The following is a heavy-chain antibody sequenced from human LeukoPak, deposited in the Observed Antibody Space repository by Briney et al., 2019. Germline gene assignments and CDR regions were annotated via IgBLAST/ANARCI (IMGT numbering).Heavy chain of an antibody. CDR2: MNPNSGNT. J-gene: IGHJ4*02. D-gene: IGHD3-22*01. CDR3: ARGSWGLRYYYDSSGYSI. Sequence: ASVKVSCKASGYTFTSYDINWVRQATGQGLEWMGWMNPNSGNTGYAQKFQGRVTITRNTSISTAYMELSSLRSEDTAVYYCARGSWGLRYYYDSSGYSIWGQGTLVTVSS. CDR1: GYTFTSYD. V-gene: IGHV1-8*03.